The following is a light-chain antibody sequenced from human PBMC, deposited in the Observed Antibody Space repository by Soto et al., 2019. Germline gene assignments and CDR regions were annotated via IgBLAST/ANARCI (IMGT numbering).Light chain of an antibody. J-gene: IGLJ2*01. V-gene: IGLV2-14*01. CDR3: SSYTSSTTVI. CDR1: SSDVGSYKF. Sequence: QSVLTQPASVSGSPGQSITISCTGTSSDVGSYKFVSWYQQHPGKAPKLIIYEVSNRPSGVSDRFSGSKSGTTASLTISGLQAEDEADYHCSSYTSSTTVIFGGGTKVTVL. CDR2: EVS.